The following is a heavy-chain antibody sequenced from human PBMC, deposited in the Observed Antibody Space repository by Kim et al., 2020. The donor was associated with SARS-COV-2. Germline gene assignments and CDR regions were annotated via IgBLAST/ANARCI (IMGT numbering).Heavy chain of an antibody. D-gene: IGHD6-13*01. V-gene: IGHV3-73*01. J-gene: IGHJ4*02. CDR2: IRSKANSYAT. CDR3: ISRAGYSTHDY. CDR1: GFTFSGSA. Sequence: GGSLRLSCAASGFTFSGSAMHWVRQASGKGLEWVGRIRSKANSYATAYAASVKGRFTISRDDSKNTAYLQMNSLKTEDTAVYYCISRAGYSTHDYWGQGTLVTVSS.